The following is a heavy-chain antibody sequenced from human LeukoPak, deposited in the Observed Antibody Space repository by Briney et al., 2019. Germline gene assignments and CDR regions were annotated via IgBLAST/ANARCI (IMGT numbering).Heavy chain of an antibody. J-gene: IGHJ4*02. CDR2: INHSGST. CDR3: ASTIGSLLWFGELLPRTYDY. Sequence: SETLSLTCAVYGGSFSGYYWSWIRQPPGKGLEWIGEINHSGSTNYNPSLKSRVTISVDTSKKQFSLKLSSVTAADTAVYYCASTIGSLLWFGELLPRTYDYWGQGTLVTVSS. D-gene: IGHD3-10*01. CDR1: GGSFSGYY. V-gene: IGHV4-34*01.